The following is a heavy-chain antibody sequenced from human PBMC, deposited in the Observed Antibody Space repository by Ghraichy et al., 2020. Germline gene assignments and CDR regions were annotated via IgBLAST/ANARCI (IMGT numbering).Heavy chain of an antibody. CDR1: GYTFINYD. CDR2: ISADNGNT. D-gene: IGHD1-26*01. Sequence: ASVKVSCKASGYTFINYDISWVRQAPGQGLEWMGWISADNGNTNCLQRLQGRVTMTTDTSTSTAYLELRSLRSDDTAVYYCARGTSGSLVVSFDYWGQGTLVTVS. CDR3: ARGTSGSLVVSFDY. V-gene: IGHV1-18*01. J-gene: IGHJ4*02.